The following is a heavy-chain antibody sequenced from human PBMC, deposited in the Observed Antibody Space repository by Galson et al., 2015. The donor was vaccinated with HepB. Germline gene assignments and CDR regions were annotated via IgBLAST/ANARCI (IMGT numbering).Heavy chain of an antibody. CDR1: GFIFSDYY. V-gene: IGHV3-11*04. J-gene: IGHJ4*02. Sequence: SLRLSCAASGFIFSDYYMSWIRQSPGKGLEWLSYIGISGNRDYADSVRGRFTISRDNAKSSLSLQMNSLRAEDTAVYYCVRDGIYCSGGICHPYWGQGTLVTVSS. D-gene: IGHD2-15*01. CDR3: VRDGIYCSGGICHPY. CDR2: IGISGNR.